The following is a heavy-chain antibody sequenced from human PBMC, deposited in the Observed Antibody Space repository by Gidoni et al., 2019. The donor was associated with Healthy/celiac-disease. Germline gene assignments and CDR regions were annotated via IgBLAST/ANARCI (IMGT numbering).Heavy chain of an antibody. CDR1: GGSFSGYY. Sequence: QVQLQQWGAGLLTPSETLSLTCAVYGGSFSGYYWCWLRQPPGQGLEWIGEINHSGSTTYNPSLKSRVTISVDTSKNQFSLNLSSVTAADTAVYYCARVIGLGGRMITFEGVIVPLRAFDIWGQGTMVTVSS. CDR2: INHSGST. CDR3: ARVIGLGGRMITFEGVIVPLRAFDI. D-gene: IGHD3-16*02. V-gene: IGHV4-34*01. J-gene: IGHJ3*02.